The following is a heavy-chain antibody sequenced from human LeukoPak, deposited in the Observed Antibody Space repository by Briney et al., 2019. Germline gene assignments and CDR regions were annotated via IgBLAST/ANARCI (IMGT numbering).Heavy chain of an antibody. D-gene: IGHD6-6*01. Sequence: ASVKVSCKASGYTFTSYDINWVRQATGQGLEWMGWMNPNSGNTGYAQKFQGRVTMTRNTSISTAYMELSSLRSEDTAVYYCARAIAARPGYYYYYMDVWGKGTTVTVSS. V-gene: IGHV1-8*01. CDR3: ARAIAARPGYYYYYMDV. CDR1: GYTFTSYD. J-gene: IGHJ6*03. CDR2: MNPNSGNT.